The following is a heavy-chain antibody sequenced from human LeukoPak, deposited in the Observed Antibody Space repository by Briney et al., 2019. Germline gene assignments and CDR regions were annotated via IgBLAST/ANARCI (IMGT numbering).Heavy chain of an antibody. CDR3: AKVRTQYCSSGNCFNYYFEY. V-gene: IGHV3-30*18. D-gene: IGHD2-15*01. Sequence: GRSLRLSCAASGFTFSSYGMHWVRQAPGKGLEWVAVISYDGSNKYYADSVKGRFTISRDNSKNTLYLQMNSLRSEDAAVYYCAKVRTQYCSSGNCFNYYFEYWGQGTLVTASS. CDR2: ISYDGSNK. J-gene: IGHJ4*02. CDR1: GFTFSSYG.